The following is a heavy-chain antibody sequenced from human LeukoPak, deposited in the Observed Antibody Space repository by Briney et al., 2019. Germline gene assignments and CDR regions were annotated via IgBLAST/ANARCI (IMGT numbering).Heavy chain of an antibody. D-gene: IGHD3-10*01. J-gene: IGHJ4*02. CDR2: ISSSSTYI. Sequence: GGSLRLSGAASGFTFSSYSMNWVRQAPGKGLEWVSSISSSSTYIYYADSVKGRFTISRDNAKNSLYLQMNSLRAEDTAVYYCARDPNTYGSGSDGGYWGQGTLVTVSS. CDR3: ARDPNTYGSGSDGGY. V-gene: IGHV3-21*01. CDR1: GFTFSSYS.